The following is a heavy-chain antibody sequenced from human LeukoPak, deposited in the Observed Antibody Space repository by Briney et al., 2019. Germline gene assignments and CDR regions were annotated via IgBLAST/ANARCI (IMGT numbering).Heavy chain of an antibody. V-gene: IGHV4-39*01. CDR2: LSYGESA. CDR1: GAPIKSSSFY. CDR3: ARVQRQADYHDNSAYYFPLDH. D-gene: IGHD3-22*01. J-gene: IGHJ4*02. Sequence: KPSETLSLTCTVSGAPIKSSSFYWGWIRQPPGKGLEWIGSLSYGESASYNPSLKSRITISVDTSKNQFSLKMSSVTAADTAVYYCARVQRQADYHDNSAYYFPLDHWGQGTLVTVSS.